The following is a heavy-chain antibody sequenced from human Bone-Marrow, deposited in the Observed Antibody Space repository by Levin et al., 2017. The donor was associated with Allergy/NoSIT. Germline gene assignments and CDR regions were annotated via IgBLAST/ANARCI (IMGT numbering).Heavy chain of an antibody. D-gene: IGHD6-13*01. V-gene: IGHV3-9*01. CDR1: GFRFDEYA. J-gene: IGHJ6*02. CDR3: AKDIAAVGGYFTRDWELGDYHTLGV. Sequence: GGSLRLSCAASGFRFDEYAMHWVRQAPGKGLEWVSSISWNSVSIVYVDSVKGRFTISRDNAKNSLYLQMHGLRAEDTALYYCAKDIAAVGGYFTRDWELGDYHTLGVWGQGTTVTVSS. CDR2: ISWNSVSI.